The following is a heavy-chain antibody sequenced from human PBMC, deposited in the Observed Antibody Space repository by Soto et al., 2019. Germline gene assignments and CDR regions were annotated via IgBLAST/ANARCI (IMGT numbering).Heavy chain of an antibody. CDR3: ARDYRSNYDVCSGYSIYYGMDV. Sequence: GASVKVSCKASGFTFTSYGTSCVGQPPGQGLEGMGWISAYNGNTNYAQKLQGRVTMTTDTSTSTAYMELRSLRSDDTAVYYCARDYRSNYDVCSGYSIYYGMDVWGQGTTVTVSS. CDR2: ISAYNGNT. D-gene: IGHD3-3*01. CDR1: GFTFTSYG. J-gene: IGHJ6*02. V-gene: IGHV1-18*01.